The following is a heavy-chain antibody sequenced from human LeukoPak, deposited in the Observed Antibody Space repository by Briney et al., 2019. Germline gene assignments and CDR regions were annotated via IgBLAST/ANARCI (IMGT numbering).Heavy chain of an antibody. CDR3: AKSLFTSATGTGRAFHI. CDR1: RFSFSTYP. J-gene: IGHJ3*02. D-gene: IGHD1-1*01. CDR2: ISASGDVT. V-gene: IGHV3-23*01. Sequence: PGGSLRLSCAASRFSFSTYPMGWVRQAPGKGLEWVSGISASGDVTFHADSVKGRFTISRDNSKNTLYLQMTSLRAEDTAEYYCAKSLFTSATGTGRAFHIWGQGTMVTVSS.